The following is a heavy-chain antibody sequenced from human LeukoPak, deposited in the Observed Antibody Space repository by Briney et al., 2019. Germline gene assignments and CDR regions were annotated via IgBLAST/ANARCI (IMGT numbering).Heavy chain of an antibody. CDR1: GGSISSSSYY. D-gene: IGHD5-18*01. CDR3: ARHDGYSYYFDY. Sequence: SETLSLTCTVSGGSISSSSYYWGWIRQPPGKGLEWIGSIYYSGSTYYNPSLKSRVTISVDTSKNQCSLKLSSVTAADTAVYYCARHDGYSYYFDYWGQGTLVTVSS. CDR2: IYYSGST. J-gene: IGHJ4*02. V-gene: IGHV4-39*01.